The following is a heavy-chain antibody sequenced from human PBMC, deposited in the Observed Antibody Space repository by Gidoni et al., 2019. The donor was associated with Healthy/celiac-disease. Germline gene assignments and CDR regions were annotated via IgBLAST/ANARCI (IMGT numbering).Heavy chain of an antibody. CDR3: ATSDCSGGSCYSPDVDY. D-gene: IGHD2-15*01. J-gene: IGHJ4*02. CDR1: GFTFSSYA. CDR2: ISGSGGST. Sequence: EVQLLESGGGLVQPGGSLRLPCAASGFTFSSYAMSWVRQAPGKGLEWVSAISGSGGSTYYADSVKGRFTISRDNSKNTLYLQMNSLRAEDTAVYYCATSDCSGGSCYSPDVDYWGQGTLVTVSS. V-gene: IGHV3-23*01.